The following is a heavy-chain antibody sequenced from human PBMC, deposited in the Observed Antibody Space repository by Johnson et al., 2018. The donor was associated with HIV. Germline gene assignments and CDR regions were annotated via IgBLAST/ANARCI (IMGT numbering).Heavy chain of an antibody. D-gene: IGHD4-23*01. V-gene: IGHV3-30*04. CDR3: ARSSTVVSPHDI. Sequence: QVQLVESGGGEVQPGGSLRLSCAASGFTFSSYVIHWVRQAPGKGLEWVAFISYDGSNEYYADSVKGRFTISRDNSKNTLYLQMNSLRAEDTAVYYCARSSTVVSPHDIWGQGTMVTVSS. CDR2: ISYDGSNE. CDR1: GFTFSSYV. J-gene: IGHJ3*02.